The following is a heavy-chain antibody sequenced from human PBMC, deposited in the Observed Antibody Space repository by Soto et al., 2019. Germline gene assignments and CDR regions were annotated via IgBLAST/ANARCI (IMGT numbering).Heavy chain of an antibody. CDR3: ARSVRSGSFPYYYYAMDV. CDR1: GFTSSNYW. V-gene: IGHV3-74*01. CDR2: IKGDGSST. J-gene: IGHJ6*02. D-gene: IGHD3-10*01. Sequence: HPGGSLRLSCAASGFTSSNYWMHWVRQAPGKGLVWVSRIKGDGSSTSYADSVKGRFTISRDNAKNTLDLQMHGLRAEDMAVYYCARSVRSGSFPYYYYAMDVWGQGTTVTVSS.